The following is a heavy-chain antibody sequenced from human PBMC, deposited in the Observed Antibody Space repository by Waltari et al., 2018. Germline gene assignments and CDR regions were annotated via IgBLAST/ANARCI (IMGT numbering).Heavy chain of an antibody. CDR2: INSGGDT. Sequence: EVQLVESGGGLIQPGGSLRLSCAASGFPVGRNYMSWARQAPGKGLEWVSVINSGGDTHYADSVKGRFTISRDNSKNTVYLQMNTLRAEDTALYYCARDVTGYYYFDLWGRGTLVTVSS. J-gene: IGHJ2*01. CDR1: GFPVGRNY. CDR3: ARDVTGYYYFDL. V-gene: IGHV3-53*01.